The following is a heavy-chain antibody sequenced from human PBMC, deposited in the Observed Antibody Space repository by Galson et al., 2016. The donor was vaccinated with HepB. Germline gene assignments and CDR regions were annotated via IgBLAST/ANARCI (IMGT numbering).Heavy chain of an antibody. J-gene: IGHJ4*02. CDR2: VSFDGKNK. CDR3: ARDRRPAGAFKSDRVGAADY. V-gene: IGHV3-30*04. D-gene: IGHD1-26*01. CDR1: GFTFRTYS. Sequence: SLRLSCAPSGFTFRTYSMHWVRQAPGKGLEWVALVSFDGKNKFYADSVKGRFTISKDNSQGTLFLQMNSLRTDDTAVYFCARDRRPAGAFKSDRVGAADYWGQGTLVSVSS.